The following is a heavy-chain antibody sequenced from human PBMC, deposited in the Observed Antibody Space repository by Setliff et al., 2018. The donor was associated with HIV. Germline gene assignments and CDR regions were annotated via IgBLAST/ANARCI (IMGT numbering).Heavy chain of an antibody. Sequence: SETLSLTCTVSGVSFSSSSYYRGWIRQPPGKGLEWIGSFYYSGSTYYNPSLKSRVTISVDTSKNQFSLRLTSVTAADTAVYCCARHSRAGDIDYWGRGTLVTVSS. CDR2: FYYSGST. J-gene: IGHJ4*02. CDR3: ARHSRAGDIDY. V-gene: IGHV4-39*01. D-gene: IGHD3-16*01. CDR1: GVSFSSSSYY.